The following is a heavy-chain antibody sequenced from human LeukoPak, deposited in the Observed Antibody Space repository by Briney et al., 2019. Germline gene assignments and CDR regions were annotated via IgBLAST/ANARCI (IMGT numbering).Heavy chain of an antibody. Sequence: PGGSLRLSCAASGFTFSSCWMHWVRQAPGKGLMWVSRINTDGSSTNYADSVKGRFTISRDNAKNTLYLQMNSLRAEDTAVYYCARSCGTVDRWGQGTMVTVSS. CDR1: GFTFSSCW. CDR2: INTDGSST. CDR3: ARSCGTVDR. V-gene: IGHV3-74*01. J-gene: IGHJ3*01. D-gene: IGHD2-8*02.